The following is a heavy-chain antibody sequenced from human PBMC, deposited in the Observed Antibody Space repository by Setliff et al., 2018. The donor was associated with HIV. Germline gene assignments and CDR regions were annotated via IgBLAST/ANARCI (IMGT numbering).Heavy chain of an antibody. Sequence: ASVKVSCKASGYTFTSYYMHWVRQAPGQGLEWMGLINPSDSSTSYAQKFQGRVTMTRDTSTRTVYMEVSSLRSEETAVYYCARSTQSEIDYWGQGTLVTVSS. J-gene: IGHJ4*02. CDR2: INPSDSST. V-gene: IGHV1-46*01. CDR1: GYTFTSYY. CDR3: ARSTQSEIDY.